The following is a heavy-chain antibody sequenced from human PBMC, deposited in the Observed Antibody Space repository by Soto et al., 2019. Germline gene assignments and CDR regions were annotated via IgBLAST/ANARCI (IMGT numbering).Heavy chain of an antibody. D-gene: IGHD3-3*02. Sequence: QVQLVQSGAEVKKPGSSVKVSCKASGGTLSSYAISWVRQAPGQGLEWMGGIIPIFGTANYAQKFQGRVMITADESTSTAYMELSSLRSEDTAVYYCARARDPFLQWLPFDYWGQGTLVTVSS. CDR3: ARARDPFLQWLPFDY. CDR1: GGTLSSYA. J-gene: IGHJ4*02. V-gene: IGHV1-69*12. CDR2: IIPIFGTA.